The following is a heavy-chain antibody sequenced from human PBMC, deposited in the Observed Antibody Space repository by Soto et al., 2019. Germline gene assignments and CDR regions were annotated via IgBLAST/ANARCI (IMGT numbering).Heavy chain of an antibody. Sequence: ETLSLTCAVYGGSFSGYYWTWIRQPPGKGLEWIGEINHSGSTNYNPSLKSRVTISVDTSKNHFFLKLSSVTAADTAVFYCARGGEIVVVVSTTGRYFDYWGQGTLVTVSS. D-gene: IGHD2-15*01. CDR2: INHSGST. J-gene: IGHJ4*02. CDR3: ARGGEIVVVVSTTGRYFDY. V-gene: IGHV4-34*01. CDR1: GGSFSGYY.